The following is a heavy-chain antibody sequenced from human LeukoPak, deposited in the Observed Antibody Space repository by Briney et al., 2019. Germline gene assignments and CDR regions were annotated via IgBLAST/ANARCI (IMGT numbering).Heavy chain of an antibody. CDR3: ARLVVRGVIPPPGYYYYMDV. D-gene: IGHD3-10*01. CDR1: GYSFTSYW. J-gene: IGHJ6*03. V-gene: IGHV5-51*01. Sequence: GESLKISCKGSGYSFTSYWIGWVRQMPGKGLEWMGIIYPGDSDTRYSPSFQGQVTISADKSISTAYLQWSSLKASDTAMYYCARLVVRGVIPPPGYYYYMDVWGKGTTVTVSS. CDR2: IYPGDSDT.